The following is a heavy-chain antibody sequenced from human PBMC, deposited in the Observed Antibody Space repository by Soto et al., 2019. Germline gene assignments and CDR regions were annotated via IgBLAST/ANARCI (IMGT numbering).Heavy chain of an antibody. V-gene: IGHV3-23*01. CDR1: GFTFSSYA. CDR2: ISGSGGST. D-gene: IGHD3-10*01. J-gene: IGHJ4*02. CDR3: AKVRTGYYYGSGLY. Sequence: GGSLRLSCAASGFTFSSYAMSWVRQAPGKGLEWVSAISGSGGSTYYADSVKGRFTISRDNSKNTLYLQMNSLRAEDTAVYYCAKVRTGYYYGSGLYWGQGTLVTVSS.